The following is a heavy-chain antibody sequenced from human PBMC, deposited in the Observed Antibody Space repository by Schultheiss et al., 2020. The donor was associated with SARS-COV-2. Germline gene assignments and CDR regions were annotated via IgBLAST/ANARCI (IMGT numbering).Heavy chain of an antibody. D-gene: IGHD2-2*01. V-gene: IGHV3-7*01. CDR3: ARDGSVPDYYYYFMDV. CDR2: IKQDGSEK. CDR1: GFTFSSYS. Sequence: GESLKISCAASGFTFSSYSMNWVRQAPGKGLEWVANIKQDGSEKYYVDSVKGRFTISRDNAKNSLYLQMNSLRAEDTAVYYCARDGSVPDYYYYFMDVWGTGTTVTVSS. J-gene: IGHJ6*03.